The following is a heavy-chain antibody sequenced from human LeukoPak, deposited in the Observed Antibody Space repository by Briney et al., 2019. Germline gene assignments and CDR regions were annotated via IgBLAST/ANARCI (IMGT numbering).Heavy chain of an antibody. CDR2: ISSSSYI. CDR1: GITFSRYS. D-gene: IGHD5-18*01. J-gene: IGHJ4*02. Sequence: GGSLRLSCEASGITFSRYSLTWVRRAPGKGLEWVSSISSSSYIYYADSVKGRFTISRDNAKNSLYLQMNSLRAEDTALYYCARQADTPMLIWSFTDYWGQGTLVTVSS. CDR3: ARQADTPMLIWSFTDY. V-gene: IGHV3-21*01.